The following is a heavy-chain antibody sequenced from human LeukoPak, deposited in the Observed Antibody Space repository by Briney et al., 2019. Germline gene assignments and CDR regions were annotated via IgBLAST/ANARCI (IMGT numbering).Heavy chain of an antibody. CDR1: GYTFTSYG. J-gene: IGHJ5*02. D-gene: IGHD3-22*01. V-gene: IGHV1-18*01. Sequence: GASVKVSCKASGYTFTSYGISWVRRAPGQGLEWMGWISAYNGNTNYAQKLQGRVTMTTDTSTSTAYMELRSLRSDDTAVYYCARDKDSSGHYNWFDPWGQGTLVTVSS. CDR2: ISAYNGNT. CDR3: ARDKDSSGHYNWFDP.